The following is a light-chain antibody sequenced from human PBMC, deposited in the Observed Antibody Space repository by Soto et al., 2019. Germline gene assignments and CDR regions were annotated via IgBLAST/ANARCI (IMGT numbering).Light chain of an antibody. CDR3: TSYVGNDIWV. Sequence: QSVLTQPPSASGSPGQSVTISCTGTSSDVGAYNYVSWYQQYPGKAPKLMIYEVTKRPSGVPDRFSGSKSGNTASLTVSGLQAEDEADYYSTSYVGNDIWVFGGGTKLTVL. CDR2: EVT. CDR1: SSDVGAYNY. V-gene: IGLV2-8*01. J-gene: IGLJ3*02.